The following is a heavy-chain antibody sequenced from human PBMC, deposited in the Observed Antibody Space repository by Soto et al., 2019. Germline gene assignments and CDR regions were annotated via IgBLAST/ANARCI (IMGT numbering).Heavy chain of an antibody. Sequence: SETLSLTCAVYGGSFSGYYWSWIRQPPGKGLEWIGEINHSGSTNYNPSLKSRVTISVDTSKNQFSLKLSSVTAADTAVYYCARNGVIAAGIYYYGMDVWGQGTTVTVSS. J-gene: IGHJ6*02. V-gene: IGHV4-34*01. CDR2: INHSGST. D-gene: IGHD6-13*01. CDR1: GGSFSGYY. CDR3: ARNGVIAAGIYYYGMDV.